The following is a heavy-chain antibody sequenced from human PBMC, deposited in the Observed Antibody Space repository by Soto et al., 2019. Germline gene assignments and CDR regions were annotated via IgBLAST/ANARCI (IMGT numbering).Heavy chain of an antibody. Sequence: GGSLRLSCAASGFTFSSYAMSWVRQAPGKGLEWVSAISGSGGSTYYADSVKGRFTISRDNSKNTLYLQMSSLRAEDTAVYYCVKDSPKGAYYYYYYGMDVWGQGTTVTVSS. V-gene: IGHV3-23*01. CDR3: VKDSPKGAYYYYYYGMDV. CDR1: GFTFSSYA. CDR2: ISGSGGST. J-gene: IGHJ6*02. D-gene: IGHD1-26*01.